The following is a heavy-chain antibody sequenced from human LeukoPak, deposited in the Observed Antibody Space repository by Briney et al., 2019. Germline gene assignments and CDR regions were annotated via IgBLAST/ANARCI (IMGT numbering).Heavy chain of an antibody. V-gene: IGHV4-59*01. CDR1: GASISGYY. J-gene: IGHJ6*03. CDR3: ARDRYYYMDV. CDR2: IYHQGST. Sequence: SETLSLTCTVSGASISGYYWSWIRQPPGKGLEWIGYIYHQGSTNYNPSLKGRVTISLDTSNNQFSLRLSAVTAADTAVYYCARDRYYYMDVWGKGTTVTVSS.